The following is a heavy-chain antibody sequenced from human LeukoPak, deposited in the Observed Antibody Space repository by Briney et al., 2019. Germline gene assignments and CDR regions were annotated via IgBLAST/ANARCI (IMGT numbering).Heavy chain of an antibody. J-gene: IGHJ4*02. CDR2: ISSSGTTI. CDR1: RFTFSSYE. Sequence: PGGSLRLSCAASRFTFSSYEMNWVRQAPGKGLEWVSYISSSGTTISYAQSVKGRFTITRDNAQNSLTLHMNTLRADDTAVYYCAKDGGTHDHWGQGTLVTVSS. V-gene: IGHV3-48*03. CDR3: AKDGGTHDH. D-gene: IGHD1-26*01.